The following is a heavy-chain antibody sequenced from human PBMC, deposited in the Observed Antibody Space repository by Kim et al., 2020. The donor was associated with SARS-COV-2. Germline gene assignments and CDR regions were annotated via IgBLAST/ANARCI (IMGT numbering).Heavy chain of an antibody. D-gene: IGHD5-18*01. J-gene: IGHJ4*02. CDR2: IYYSGST. V-gene: IGHV4-59*13. Sequence: SETLSLTCTVSGGSISSYYWSWIRQPPGKGLEWIGYIYYSGSTNYNPSLKSRVTISVDTSKNQLSLKLSSLTAADTAVYYCARALDTDGGYWGQGILVTV. CDR1: GGSISSYY. CDR3: ARALDTDGGY.